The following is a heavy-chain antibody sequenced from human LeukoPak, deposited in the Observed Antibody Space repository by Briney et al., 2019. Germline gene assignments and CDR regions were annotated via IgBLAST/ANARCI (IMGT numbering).Heavy chain of an antibody. J-gene: IGHJ4*02. V-gene: IGHV3-13*01. CDR1: GFTFNRYD. Sequence: GGSLRLSCLASGFTFNRYDMHWVRQAIGKGLEWVSGIGSAGETYYADSLEGRYTISREDAKNSVYLQMNNLGVGDTAVYYCARDDTLDYWGQGTLVTVSS. CDR2: IGSAGET. CDR3: ARDDTLDY.